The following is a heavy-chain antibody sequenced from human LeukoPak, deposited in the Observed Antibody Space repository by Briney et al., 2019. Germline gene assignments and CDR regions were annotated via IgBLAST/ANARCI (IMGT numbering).Heavy chain of an antibody. CDR2: MFYSGST. J-gene: IGHJ2*01. Sequence: PSETLSLTCTVSGDSIGSDYWSWIRQPPGKGLEWIGYMFYSGSTNYNPSLKSRVTISVDTSKNQFSLKLSSVTAADTAVYYCARRGVSTISWYFDLWGRGTLVTVPS. CDR1: GDSIGSDY. V-gene: IGHV4-59*08. CDR3: ARRGVSTISWYFDL. D-gene: IGHD5/OR15-5a*01.